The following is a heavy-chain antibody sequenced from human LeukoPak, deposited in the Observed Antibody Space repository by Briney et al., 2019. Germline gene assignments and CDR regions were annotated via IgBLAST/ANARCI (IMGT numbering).Heavy chain of an antibody. V-gene: IGHV1-69*04. CDR2: IIPILGIA. J-gene: IGHJ6*02. D-gene: IGHD1/OR15-1a*01. CDR3: AREPSEHDYYYYYGMDV. Sequence: ASVKVSCKASGGTFSSYAISWVRQAPGQGLEWMGRIIPILGIANYAQKFQGRVTITADKSTSTAYMELSSRRSEDTAVYYCAREPSEHDYYYYYGMDVWGQGTTVTVSS. CDR1: GGTFSSYA.